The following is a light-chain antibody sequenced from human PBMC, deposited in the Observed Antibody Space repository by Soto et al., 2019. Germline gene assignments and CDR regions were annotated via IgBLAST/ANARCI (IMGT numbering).Light chain of an antibody. V-gene: IGKV3-20*01. J-gene: IGKJ1*01. CDR1: QSVSSSY. CDR2: GAS. CDR3: QHYGSSSWT. Sequence: EIVLTQSPDTLSLSPGERATLSCRASQSVSSSYLAWYQQKPGQAPRLLIYGASSRATGIPDRFSGSGSGTDFTLTITRLEPEDFAVYYCQHYGSSSWTFGQGTKVEI.